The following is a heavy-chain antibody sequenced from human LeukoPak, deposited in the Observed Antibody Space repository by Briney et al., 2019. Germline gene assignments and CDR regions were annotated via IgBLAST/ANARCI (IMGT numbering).Heavy chain of an antibody. J-gene: IGHJ4*02. CDR2: INPNTSGT. CDR3: ARGGLSSSRYPFYYDY. D-gene: IGHD6-13*01. CDR1: GYTFTGFY. V-gene: IGHV1-2*02. Sequence: ASMKVSCKGSGYTFTGFYIHWVRQSPGQGLEWMGWINPNTSGTYFAQTFQGRVTMTRDTSITTAYMELSSLRSDDTAVYYCARGGLSSSRYPFYYDYWGQGTLVTVSS.